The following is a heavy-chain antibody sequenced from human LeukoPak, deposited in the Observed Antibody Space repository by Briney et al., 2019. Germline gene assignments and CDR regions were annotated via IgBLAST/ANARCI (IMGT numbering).Heavy chain of an antibody. D-gene: IGHD3-10*01. CDR3: ARDFGAGWEEPKYSFDY. CDR1: GFTFSSYP. V-gene: IGHV3-30-3*01. Sequence: PGGSLRLSCAASGFTFSSYPLHWVRQVPGKGLEWVAVISYDGSKKYYADSVKGRFTISRDNPKNTLYLQMNSLKPEDTAVYYCARDFGAGWEEPKYSFDYWGQGILVTVSS. J-gene: IGHJ4*02. CDR2: ISYDGSKK.